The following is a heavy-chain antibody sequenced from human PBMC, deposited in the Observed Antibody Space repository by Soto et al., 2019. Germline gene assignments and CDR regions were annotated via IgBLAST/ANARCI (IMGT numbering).Heavy chain of an antibody. V-gene: IGHV1-18*01. CDR3: ARDSRGSSGYFYWYFDL. J-gene: IGHJ2*01. CDR2: ISAYNGNT. Sequence: QVPLVQSGAEVKKPGASVKVSCKACGYTFTSYGISWVRQAPGQGLEWMGWISAYNGNTKYAQKLQGRVTMTTDTSTSTAYMELRSLRSDDTAVYYCARDSRGSSGYFYWYFDLWGRGTLVTVSS. CDR1: GYTFTSYG. D-gene: IGHD3-22*01.